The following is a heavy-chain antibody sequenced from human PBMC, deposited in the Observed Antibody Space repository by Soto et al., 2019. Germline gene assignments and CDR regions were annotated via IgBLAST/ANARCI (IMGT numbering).Heavy chain of an antibody. CDR2: ITASSGTI. CDR1: GFTFSAYS. J-gene: IGHJ5*02. V-gene: IGHV3-48*02. CDR3: SRDNGMAGSFDP. Sequence: EVQLEESGGGLVQPGGSLRLSCAASGFTFSAYSMNWARQAPGKGLEWISYITASSGTIFYADSVKGRFTISRDNAKNSLYLQMNSLRDEDTAVYYSSRDNGMAGSFDPWGQGTLVTVSS. D-gene: IGHD2-8*01.